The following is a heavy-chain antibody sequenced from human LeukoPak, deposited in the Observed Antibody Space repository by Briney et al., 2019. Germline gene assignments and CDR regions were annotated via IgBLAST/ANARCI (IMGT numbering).Heavy chain of an antibody. V-gene: IGHV3-73*01. CDR3: IRQGPTYYYDSSGLRSAFDI. Sequence: GSLRLSCAASGFTFSGPAMHWVRQASGKGLEWVGRIRSKANSYATAYAASVKGRFTISRDDSKNTAYLQMNSLKTEDTAVYYCIRQGPTYYYDSSGLRSAFDIWGQGTMVTVSS. CDR1: GFTFSGPA. D-gene: IGHD3-22*01. CDR2: IRSKANSYAT. J-gene: IGHJ3*02.